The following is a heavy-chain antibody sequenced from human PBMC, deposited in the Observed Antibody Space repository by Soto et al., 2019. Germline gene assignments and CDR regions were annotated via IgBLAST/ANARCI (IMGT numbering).Heavy chain of an antibody. CDR3: ARQMADEVTSHFDY. D-gene: IGHD2-21*02. J-gene: IGHJ4*02. Sequence: VQPQEPGPRLVKPSETLSLTCAVSGVSIRPYFWSWIRQSPEKGLEWIGYVDYSGNTNYNPSLKSRDVISVDTSKSLFTLRLTSMTAADTTVYYCARQMADEVTSHFDYWGQGTPVTVSS. V-gene: IGHV4-59*01. CDR1: GVSIRPYF. CDR2: VDYSGNT.